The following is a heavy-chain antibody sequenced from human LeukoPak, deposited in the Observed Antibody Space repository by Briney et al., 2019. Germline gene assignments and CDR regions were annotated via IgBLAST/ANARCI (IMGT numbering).Heavy chain of an antibody. CDR3: ARRKPSNKLLWFEVGWFDP. CDR1: GFTFDDYG. V-gene: IGHV3-20*04. CDR2: INWNGGST. D-gene: IGHD3-10*01. Sequence: GGSLRLSCAASGFTFDDYGMSWVRQAPGKGLEWVSGINWNGGSTGYADSVKGRFTISRDNAKNSLYLQMNSLRAEDAALYYCARRKPSNKLLWFEVGWFDPWGQGTLVTVSS. J-gene: IGHJ5*02.